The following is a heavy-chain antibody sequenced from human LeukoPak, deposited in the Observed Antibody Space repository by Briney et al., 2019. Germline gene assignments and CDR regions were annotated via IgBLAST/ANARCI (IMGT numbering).Heavy chain of an antibody. CDR2: VNNDGTGT. CDR1: GFTFGSYW. J-gene: IGHJ4*02. CDR3: ARVRYFDC. V-gene: IGHV3-74*01. Sequence: TGGSLRLSCAASGFTFGSYWMYWVRQAPEKGLVCISRVNNDGTGTIYADSVKGRFTISRDNAKNTVFLQLNSLRTEDTAVYYCARVRYFDCWGQGTLVTVSS.